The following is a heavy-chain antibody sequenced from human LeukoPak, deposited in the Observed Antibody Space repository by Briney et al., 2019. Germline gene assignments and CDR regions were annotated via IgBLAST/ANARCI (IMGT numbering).Heavy chain of an antibody. Sequence: GGSLRLSCAASGFTFSSYSMNWVRQAPGKGLEWVSYISSSSSTIYYADSVKGRFTISRDNAKNSLYLQMNSLRAEDTAVYYCARVDRGYSSSWYAVTNFDYWGQGTLVTVSS. CDR3: ARVDRGYSSSWYAVTNFDY. J-gene: IGHJ4*02. CDR2: ISSSSSTI. CDR1: GFTFSSYS. V-gene: IGHV3-48*01. D-gene: IGHD6-13*01.